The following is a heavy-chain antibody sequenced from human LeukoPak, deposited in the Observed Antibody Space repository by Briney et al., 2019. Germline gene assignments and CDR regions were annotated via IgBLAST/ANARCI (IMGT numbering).Heavy chain of an antibody. CDR2: INHSGST. J-gene: IGHJ4*02. D-gene: IGHD3-10*01. V-gene: IGHV4-34*01. CDR1: GGSFSGYY. Sequence: SETLSLTCAVYGGSFSGYYWSWIRQPPGKGLEWIGEINHSGSTSYNPSLKSRVTISVDTSKNQFSLKLSSVTAADTAVYYCARGPLNYGSGRNDYWGQGTPVTVSS. CDR3: ARGPLNYGSGRNDY.